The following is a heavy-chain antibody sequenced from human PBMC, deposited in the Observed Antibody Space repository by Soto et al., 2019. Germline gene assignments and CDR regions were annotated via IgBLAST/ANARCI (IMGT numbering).Heavy chain of an antibody. CDR1: GGSISSGGYY. D-gene: IGHD7-27*01. J-gene: IGHJ4*02. CDR2: IYYSGST. CDR3: ARERRDWGVRGGLDY. V-gene: IGHV4-31*03. Sequence: SETLSLTCTVSGGSISSGGYYWSWIRQHPGKGLEWIGYIYYSGSTYYNPSLKSRVTISVDTSKNQFSLKLSSVTAADTAVYYCARERRDWGVRGGLDYWGQGTLVTVSS.